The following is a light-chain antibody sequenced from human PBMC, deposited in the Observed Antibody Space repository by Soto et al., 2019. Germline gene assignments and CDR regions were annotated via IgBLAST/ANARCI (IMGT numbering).Light chain of an antibody. CDR3: QLYGTSPPRT. V-gene: IGKV3-20*01. J-gene: IGKJ2*01. CDR2: GAS. Sequence: EIVLTQSPGTLSLSPGEIATLSCRASQSVSSSYLARYQQNPGQAPRLLIYGASSRATGIPDRFTVSGSGTDFTLTIRRLEPVDVAVYYCQLYGTSPPRTFGQGTKLEIK. CDR1: QSVSSSY.